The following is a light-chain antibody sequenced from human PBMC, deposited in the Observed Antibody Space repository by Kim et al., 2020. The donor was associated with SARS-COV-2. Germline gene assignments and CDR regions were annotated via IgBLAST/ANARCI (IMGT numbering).Light chain of an antibody. CDR3: HSYDSNIRV. CDR2: EDN. V-gene: IGLV6-57*04. Sequence: NFMLTQPHSVSESPGKTITLSCSRSGGSIATNFVQWYQQRPGSAPTTVIYEDNRRPSGVSNRFSGFIDHSSNSASLTISGLRTEDEADYYCHSYDSNIRVFGGGTQLTVL. J-gene: IGLJ3*02. CDR1: GGSIATNF.